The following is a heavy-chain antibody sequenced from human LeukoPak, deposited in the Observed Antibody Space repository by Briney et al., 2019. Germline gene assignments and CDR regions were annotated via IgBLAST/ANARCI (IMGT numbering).Heavy chain of an antibody. V-gene: IGHV1-18*01. J-gene: IGHJ4*02. CDR1: GYTFTSYG. CDR3: ARGPAGRNILTDYYYFDY. CDR2: ISAYNGNT. Sequence: ASVKVSCKASGYTFTSYGISWVRQAPGQGLEWMGWISAYNGNTNYAQKLQGRVTMTTDTSTSTAYMELRSLRSDDTAVYYCARGPAGRNILTDYYYFDYWGQGTLVTVSS. D-gene: IGHD3-9*01.